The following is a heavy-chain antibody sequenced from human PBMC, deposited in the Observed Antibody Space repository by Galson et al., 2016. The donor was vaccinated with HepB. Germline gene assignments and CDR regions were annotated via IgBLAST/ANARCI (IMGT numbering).Heavy chain of an antibody. V-gene: IGHV3-7*01. CDR1: GFTFSSYW. CDR2: IKQDGSEK. D-gene: IGHD1-26*01. J-gene: IGHJ3*02. CDR3: ARDRTYSGSYLDAFDI. Sequence: SLRLSCAASGFTFSSYWMSWVRQAPGKGLEWVANIKQDGSEKYYVDSVKGRFTISRDNAKNSLYLQMNSLRAEDTALYYCARDRTYSGSYLDAFDIWGQGTTVTVPS.